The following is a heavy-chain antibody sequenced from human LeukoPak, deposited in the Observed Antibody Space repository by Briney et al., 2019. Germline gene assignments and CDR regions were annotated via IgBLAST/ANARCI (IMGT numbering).Heavy chain of an antibody. CDR2: IKQDGTEK. J-gene: IGHJ4*02. CDR3: ASSNPRYYFDY. CDR1: GFTFTTYW. V-gene: IGHV3-7*03. Sequence: GDSLRLSCAASGFTFTTYWMSWVRQAPGKGLEWVANIKQDGTEKYYVDSVKGRFTISRDNSKNTLYLQMNSLRAEDTAVYYCASSNPRYYFDYWGQGTLVTVSS.